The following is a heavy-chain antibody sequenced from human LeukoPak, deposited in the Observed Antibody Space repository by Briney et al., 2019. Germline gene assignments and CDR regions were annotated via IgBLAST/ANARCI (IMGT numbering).Heavy chain of an antibody. CDR3: ARDIAVAGYGLAY. Sequence: SVKVSCKASGGTISSYAISWVRQAPGQGLEWMGRIIPIFGIANYAQKFQGRVTITADKSTSTAYMELSSLRSEDTAVYYCARDIAVAGYGLAYWGQGTLVTVSS. CDR1: GGTISSYA. V-gene: IGHV1-69*04. J-gene: IGHJ4*02. CDR2: IIPIFGIA. D-gene: IGHD6-19*01.